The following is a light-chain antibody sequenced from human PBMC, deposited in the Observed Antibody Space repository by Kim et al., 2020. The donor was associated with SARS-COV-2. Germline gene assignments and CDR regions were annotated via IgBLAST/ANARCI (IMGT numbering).Light chain of an antibody. V-gene: IGLV2-14*04. CDR2: DVS. J-gene: IGLJ1*01. Sequence: QSVTISCTGTRSDVGGYNYVSWYQQHPGKAPKLMMYDVSKRHSGVSNRFSGSKSGNTASVTISGRQAEDEADYYCSSYTSSSTFDVFGTGTKVTVL. CDR1: RSDVGGYNY. CDR3: SSYTSSSTFDV.